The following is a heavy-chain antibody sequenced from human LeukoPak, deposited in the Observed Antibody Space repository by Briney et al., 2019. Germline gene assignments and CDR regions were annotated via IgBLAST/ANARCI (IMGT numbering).Heavy chain of an antibody. CDR3: ARGDRSDSPYYYYYMDV. CDR2: IYTSGST. V-gene: IGHV4-61*02. Sequence: SETLSLTCTVSGGSISGGSYYWSWIRQPAGKGLEWIGRIYTSGSTNYNPSLKSRVTISVDTSKNQFSLKLSSVTAADTAVYYCARGDRSDSPYYYYYMDVGGKGTTVTASS. CDR1: GGSISGGSYY. D-gene: IGHD3-22*01. J-gene: IGHJ6*03.